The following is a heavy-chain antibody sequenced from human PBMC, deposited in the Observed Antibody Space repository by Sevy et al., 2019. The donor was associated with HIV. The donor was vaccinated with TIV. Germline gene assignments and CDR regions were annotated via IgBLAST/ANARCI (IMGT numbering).Heavy chain of an antibody. Sequence: GGSLRLSRAASGFAFYDYSMSWIRRAPGKGLEWVATLSFGCGKINYADSVKGRFTISRDNSKNSFYLQMDNLRVEDTALYYCAREGCTRPHDYWGQGTRVTVSS. CDR1: GFAFYDYS. J-gene: IGHJ4*02. D-gene: IGHD2-8*01. CDR2: LSFGCGKI. V-gene: IGHV3-23*01. CDR3: AREGCTRPHDY.